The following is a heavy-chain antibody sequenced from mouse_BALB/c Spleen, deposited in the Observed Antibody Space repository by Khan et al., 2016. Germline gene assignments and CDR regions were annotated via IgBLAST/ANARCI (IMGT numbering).Heavy chain of an antibody. Sequence: VQLKESGPGLVKPSQSLSLTCTVTGYSITSDYAWNWIRQFPGNKLEWMGYISYSSSTRYYPSLKSRISITRDTSKNQFFLQLNSVTTEDTATYYSATTPTAYYSMDYWGQGASVTVSS. CDR1: GYSITSDYA. D-gene: IGHD1-2*01. V-gene: IGHV3-2*02. J-gene: IGHJ4*01. CDR3: ATTPTAYYSMDY. CDR2: ISYSSST.